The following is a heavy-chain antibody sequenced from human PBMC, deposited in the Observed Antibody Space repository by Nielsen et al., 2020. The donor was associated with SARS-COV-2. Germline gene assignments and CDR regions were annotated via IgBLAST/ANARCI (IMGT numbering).Heavy chain of an antibody. Sequence: ASVKVSCKASGYIFTTYAIHWVRQAPGQSLEWMGWINPANKNTKYSQKFEDRLTITRDTSAKIAYMDLKRLTSEDTAVYYCARDRLNGSGREWGQGTLVTVSS. CDR1: GYIFTTYA. J-gene: IGHJ4*02. CDR2: INPANKNT. CDR3: ARDRLNGSGRE. D-gene: IGHD6-19*01. V-gene: IGHV1-3*01.